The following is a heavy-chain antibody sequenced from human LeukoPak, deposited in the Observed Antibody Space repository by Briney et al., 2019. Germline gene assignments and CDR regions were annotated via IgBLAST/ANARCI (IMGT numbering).Heavy chain of an antibody. Sequence: SQTLSLTCTVSGGSISSGSYYWSWIRQPAGKGLEWIGRIYTSGSTNYNPSLKSRVTISVDTSKNQFSLKLSSVTAADTAVYYCARDFEVDYYGSGSYYKAFDIWGQGTMVTVSS. V-gene: IGHV4-61*02. CDR3: ARDFEVDYYGSGSYYKAFDI. CDR1: GGSISSGSYY. J-gene: IGHJ3*02. D-gene: IGHD3-10*01. CDR2: IYTSGST.